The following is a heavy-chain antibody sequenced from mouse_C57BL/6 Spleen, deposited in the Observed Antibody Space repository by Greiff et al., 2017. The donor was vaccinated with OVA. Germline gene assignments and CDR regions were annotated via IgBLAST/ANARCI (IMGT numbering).Heavy chain of an antibody. J-gene: IGHJ4*01. D-gene: IGHD1-1*01. V-gene: IGHV1-64*01. CDR1: GYTFTSYW. CDR3: ARVFISHPMDY. Sequence: VQLQQPGAELVKPGASVKLSCKASGYTFTSYWMHWVKQRPGQGLEWIGMIHPNSGSTNYNEKFKSKATLTVDKSSSTAYMQLSSLTSEDAAVYYCARVFISHPMDYWGQGTSVTVSS. CDR2: IHPNSGST.